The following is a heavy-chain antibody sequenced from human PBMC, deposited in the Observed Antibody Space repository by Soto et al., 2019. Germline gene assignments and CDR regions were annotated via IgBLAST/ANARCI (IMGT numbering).Heavy chain of an antibody. CDR2: ISYDGSNK. D-gene: IGHD6-13*01. J-gene: IGHJ5*02. V-gene: IGHV3-30-3*01. CDR3: ARDLLYSSSWANWFDP. CDR1: GFTFSSYA. Sequence: HPGGSLRLSCAASGFTFSSYAMHWVRQAPGKGLEWVAVISYDGSNKYYADSVKGRFTISRDNSKNTLYLQMNSLRAEDTAVYYCARDLLYSSSWANWFDPWGQGTLVTVSS.